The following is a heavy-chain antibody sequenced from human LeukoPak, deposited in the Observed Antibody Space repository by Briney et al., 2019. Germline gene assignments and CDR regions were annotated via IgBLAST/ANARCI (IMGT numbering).Heavy chain of an antibody. CDR3: ARMGTYYYDSSGSIFIDY. D-gene: IGHD3-22*01. V-gene: IGHV4-4*07. CDR2: IYTSGST. CDR1: GGSISSYY. Sequence: SETLSLTCTVSGGSISSYYWSWIRQPAGKGLEWIGRIYTSGSTNYNPSLKSRVTMSVDTSKNQFSLKLSSVTAADTAVYYCARMGTYYYDSSGSIFIDYWGQGTLVTVSS. J-gene: IGHJ4*02.